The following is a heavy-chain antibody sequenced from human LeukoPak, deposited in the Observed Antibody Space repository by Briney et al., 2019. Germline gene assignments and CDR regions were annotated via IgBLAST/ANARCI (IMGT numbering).Heavy chain of an antibody. D-gene: IGHD6-13*01. CDR1: GFTFSSYS. J-gene: IGHJ3*02. CDR3: ARDDQGSSWYLGHSDAFDI. V-gene: IGHV3-21*01. CDR2: ISSGSSYT. Sequence: GGSLRLSCAASGFTFSSYSMNWVRQAPGKGLEWVSPISSGSSYTYYGDSVKGRFTISRDNTKKSLYLQMNSLRAVDTAVYYCARDDQGSSWYLGHSDAFDIWGQGTMVTVSS.